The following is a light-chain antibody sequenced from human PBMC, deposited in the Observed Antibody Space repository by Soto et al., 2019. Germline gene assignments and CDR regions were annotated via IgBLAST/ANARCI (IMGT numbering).Light chain of an antibody. CDR2: GMS. CDR3: QQYESSPLT. V-gene: IGKV3-20*01. Sequence: IVCTQSPGTLSLSPGERATLSCRASQIFTSRYVAWYQQKPGQAPRLRIEGMSARATGIPDMGSGSGAGTDCTRTSSRLEPEDCAVYDCQQYESSPLTFGGGTKVEIK. CDR1: QIFTSRY. J-gene: IGKJ4*01.